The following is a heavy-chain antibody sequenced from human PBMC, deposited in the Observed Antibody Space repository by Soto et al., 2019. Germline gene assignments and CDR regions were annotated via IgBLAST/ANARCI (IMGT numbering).Heavy chain of an antibody. Sequence: SETLSLTCAVSGGSISSGGYSWSWIRQPPGKGLEWIGYIYYNGSTYYNPSLKSRVTISVDTSKNQFSLKLSSVTAADTAVYYCARVFSDSSSFFDPWGQGTLVTVSS. CDR2: IYYNGST. CDR3: ARVFSDSSSFFDP. J-gene: IGHJ5*02. V-gene: IGHV4-30-2*05. D-gene: IGHD6-13*01. CDR1: GGSISSGGYS.